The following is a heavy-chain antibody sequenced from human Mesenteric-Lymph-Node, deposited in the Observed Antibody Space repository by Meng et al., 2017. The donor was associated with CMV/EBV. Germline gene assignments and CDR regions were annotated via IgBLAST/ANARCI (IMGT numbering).Heavy chain of an antibody. CDR3: TRTAVAMRGAGYGMDV. D-gene: IGHD4-23*01. CDR2: ILWDGGAT. J-gene: IGHJ6*02. CDR1: GFTFDDYA. Sequence: GESLKISCAPSGFTFDDYAMHWVRQAPGKALEWVSLILWDGGATYYSDSVKGRFTISRDNSKDSLHLQMNNVRAEDTALYYCTRTAVAMRGAGYGMDVWGQGTTVTVSS. V-gene: IGHV3-43D*03.